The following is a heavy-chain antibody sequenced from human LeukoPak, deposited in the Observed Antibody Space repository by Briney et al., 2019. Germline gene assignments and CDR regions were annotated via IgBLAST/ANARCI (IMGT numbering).Heavy chain of an antibody. CDR2: INPSGGST. D-gene: IGHD4-17*01. J-gene: IGHJ4*02. V-gene: IGHV1-46*01. Sequence: ASVKVSCKASGYTFTGYYMHWVRQAPGQGLEWMGIINPSGGSTSYAQKFQGRVTMTRDTSISTAYMELSRLRSDDTAVYYCARATLRTVTTMGYWGQGTLVTVSS. CDR1: GYTFTGYY. CDR3: ARATLRTVTTMGY.